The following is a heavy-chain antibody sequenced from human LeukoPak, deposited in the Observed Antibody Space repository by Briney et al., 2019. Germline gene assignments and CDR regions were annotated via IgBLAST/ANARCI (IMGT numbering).Heavy chain of an antibody. CDR1: GFTFSSYS. CDR3: VRDGAVVTSGSYPWRYFQY. J-gene: IGHJ1*01. Sequence: GGSLRLSCAASGFTFSSYSLNWVRQAPGKGLEWVSYISSSSTTIFYADSVKGRFTISRDNAKNSLFLQMNTLRAEDTAVYYCVRDGAVVTSGSYPWRYFQYWGLGTLVTVSS. V-gene: IGHV3-48*04. CDR2: ISSSSTTI. D-gene: IGHD3-10*01.